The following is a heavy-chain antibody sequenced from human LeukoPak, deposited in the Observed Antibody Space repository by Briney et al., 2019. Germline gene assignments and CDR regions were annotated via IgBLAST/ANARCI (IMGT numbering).Heavy chain of an antibody. CDR2: IIPIFGTA. V-gene: IGHV1-69*13. D-gene: IGHD3-10*01. CDR1: GYTFTSYD. Sequence: GASVKVSCKASGYTFTSYDISWVRQAPGQGLEWMGGIIPIFGTANYAQKFQGRVTITADESTSTAYMELSSLRSEDTAVYYCARGIPYYYGSGRSYYMDVWGKGTTVTVSS. J-gene: IGHJ6*03. CDR3: ARGIPYYYGSGRSYYMDV.